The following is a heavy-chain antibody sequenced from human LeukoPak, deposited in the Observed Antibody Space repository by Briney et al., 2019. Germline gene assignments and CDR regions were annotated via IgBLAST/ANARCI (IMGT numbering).Heavy chain of an antibody. J-gene: IGHJ4*02. CDR3: SKDLTTRSIGYFDY. CDR1: GFTFSIYA. D-gene: IGHD1-1*01. CDR2: ISGSGGEI. V-gene: IGHV3-23*01. Sequence: GGSLRLSRAASGFTFSIYAMNWVRQAPGEGPEWVSSISGSGGEIRYADSVKGRFTISRDNSQNTLYLRMNSLRVEDTAIYYCSKDLTTRSIGYFDYWGQGTLVTVSS.